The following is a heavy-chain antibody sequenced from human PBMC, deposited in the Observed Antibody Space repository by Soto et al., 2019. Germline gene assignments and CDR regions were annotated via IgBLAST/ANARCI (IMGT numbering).Heavy chain of an antibody. CDR3: ARTYSSGWYWYFDL. Sequence: SETLSLTCTVSGGSISSSSYYWGWIRQPPGKGLEWIGSIYYSGSTYYNPSLKSRVTISVDTSKNQFSLKLSSVTAADTAVYYCARTYSSGWYWYFDLWGRGTLVTVSS. D-gene: IGHD6-19*01. CDR2: IYYSGST. V-gene: IGHV4-39*01. CDR1: GGSISSSSYY. J-gene: IGHJ2*01.